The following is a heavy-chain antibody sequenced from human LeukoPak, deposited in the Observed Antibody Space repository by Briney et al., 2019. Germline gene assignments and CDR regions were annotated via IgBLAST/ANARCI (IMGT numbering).Heavy chain of an antibody. Sequence: PSETLSLTCAVSGDSVSSTYWWSWVRQPPGKGLEWIGEISHSEITNYNSSLKSRVTISVDKSRNQISLKVTSVTAADTAVYYCARQKAARPVLAVSGPWGQGTLVTVSS. CDR2: ISHSEIT. D-gene: IGHD6-6*01. CDR3: ARQKAARPVLAVSGP. J-gene: IGHJ5*02. CDR1: GDSVSSTYW. V-gene: IGHV4-4*02.